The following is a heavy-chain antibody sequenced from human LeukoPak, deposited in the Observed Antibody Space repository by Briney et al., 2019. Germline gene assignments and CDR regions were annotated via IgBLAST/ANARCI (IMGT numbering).Heavy chain of an antibody. CDR1: GFTFSSYA. V-gene: IGHV3-23*01. D-gene: IGHD2-2*01. J-gene: IGHJ4*02. CDR3: EKDVRCSSTSCLFDY. Sequence: PGGSLRLSCAASGFTFSSYAMSWVRQAPGKGLEWVSAISGSGGSTYYADSVKGRFTISRDNSKNTLYLQMNSLRAEDTAVYYCEKDVRCSSTSCLFDYWGQGTLVTVSS. CDR2: ISGSGGST.